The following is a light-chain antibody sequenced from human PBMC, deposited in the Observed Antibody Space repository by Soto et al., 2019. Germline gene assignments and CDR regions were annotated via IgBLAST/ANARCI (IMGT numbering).Light chain of an antibody. Sequence: DIQMTQSPSSVSASVGDRVTITCRASQGISSWLAWYQQKPGKAPKPLIYDASNLETGVPSRFSGSRSGTDFTLTISSLQPEDIATYYCQQCDNLPITFGQGTRLEIK. CDR1: QGISSW. CDR2: DAS. CDR3: QQCDNLPIT. J-gene: IGKJ5*01. V-gene: IGKV1-33*01.